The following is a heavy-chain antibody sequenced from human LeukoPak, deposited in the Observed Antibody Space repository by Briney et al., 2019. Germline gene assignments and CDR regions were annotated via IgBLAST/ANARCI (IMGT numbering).Heavy chain of an antibody. Sequence: ASVKVSCKASGGTFSSYAISWVRQAPGQGLEWMGGIIPIFGTANYAQKFQGRVTITTDEPTSTAYMELSSLRSEDTAVYYCARDRSPTQGYMDVWGKGTTVTVSS. CDR3: ARDRSPTQGYMDV. V-gene: IGHV1-69*05. CDR2: IIPIFGTA. J-gene: IGHJ6*03. CDR1: GGTFSSYA.